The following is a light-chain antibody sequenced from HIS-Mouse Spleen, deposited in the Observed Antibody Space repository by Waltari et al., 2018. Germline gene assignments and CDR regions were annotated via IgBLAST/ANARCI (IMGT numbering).Light chain of an antibody. CDR1: SSDVGSYNL. V-gene: IGLV2-23*01. J-gene: IGLJ3*02. CDR3: CSYAGSSTFWV. Sequence: QSALTQPASVSGSPGQSITISCTGTSSDVGSYNLVSWYQQHPGKAPKLMIYEGSKRPSGVSKRFYGSKSGNTASLTISGLQAEDEADYYCCSYAGSSTFWVFGGGTKLTGL. CDR2: EGS.